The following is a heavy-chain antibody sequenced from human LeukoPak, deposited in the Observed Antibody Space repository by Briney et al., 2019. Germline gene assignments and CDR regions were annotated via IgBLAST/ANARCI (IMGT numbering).Heavy chain of an antibody. CDR1: GFTFRNYA. CDR3: AKDDIIKNW. CDR2: VTDSGTNT. V-gene: IGHV3-23*01. Sequence: GGSLRLSCAASGFTFRNYAMSWVRQAPGKGLECISYVTDSGTNTDYADSVKGRFTISRDNSKNTLYLQRNSLTAEDTAVYYCAKDDIIKNWWGQGTLVTVSP. D-gene: IGHD2/OR15-2a*01. J-gene: IGHJ4*02.